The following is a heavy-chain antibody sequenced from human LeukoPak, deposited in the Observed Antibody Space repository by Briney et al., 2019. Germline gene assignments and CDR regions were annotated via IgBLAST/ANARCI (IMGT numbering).Heavy chain of an antibody. V-gene: IGHV3-7*01. CDR3: ARETPDSSGWD. D-gene: IGHD6-19*01. CDR2: IKQDGSRK. Sequence: GGSLRLSCAASGFTLSTYWMSWARQAPGKGLEWVANIKQDGSRKNYVDSVKGRFTISRDNAKNSLYLQMNSLRDEDTAVCYCARETPDSSGWDWGQGTLVTVSP. CDR1: GFTLSTYW. J-gene: IGHJ4*02.